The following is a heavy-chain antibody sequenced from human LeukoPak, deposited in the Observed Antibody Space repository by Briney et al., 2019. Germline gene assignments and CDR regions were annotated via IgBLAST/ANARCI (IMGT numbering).Heavy chain of an antibody. CDR1: GGTFSSYA. V-gene: IGHV1-69*13. CDR3: ARGGGSRRGWLQSYYFDY. CDR2: IIPIFGTA. D-gene: IGHD5-24*01. Sequence: GASVKVSCKASGGTFSSYAISWVRQAPGQGLEWMGGIIPIFGTANYAQKSQGRVTITADESTSTAYMELSSLRSEDTAVYYCARGGGSRRGWLQSYYFDYWGQGTLVTVSS. J-gene: IGHJ4*02.